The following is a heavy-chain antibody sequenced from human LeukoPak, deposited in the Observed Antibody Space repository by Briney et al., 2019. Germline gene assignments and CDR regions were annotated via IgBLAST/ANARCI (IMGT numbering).Heavy chain of an antibody. CDR3: ARGGGYGGKSVWYLDL. V-gene: IGHV3-74*01. J-gene: IGHJ2*01. CDR2: INSDG. D-gene: IGHD4-23*01. Sequence: GGTLTLSCAASGFTCNSSWMHWVRQGPGQGLVGISRINSDGTYAASEMGRFTISSDNARNTLYMQMESLRAEDKTVYYCARGGGYGGKSVWYLDLWGRGALVTVSS. CDR1: GFTCNSSW.